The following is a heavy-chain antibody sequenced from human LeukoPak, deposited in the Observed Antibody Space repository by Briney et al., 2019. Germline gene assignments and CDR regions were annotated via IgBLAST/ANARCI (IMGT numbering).Heavy chain of an antibody. Sequence: SETLSLTCAVYGGSFSGYYWSWIRQPPGKGLEWIGEIIHSGSTNYNPSLKSRVTISVDTSKNQFSLKLSSVTAADTAVYYCARLSGSPWYWGQGTLVTVSS. CDR3: ARLSGSPWY. D-gene: IGHD1-26*01. V-gene: IGHV4-34*12. J-gene: IGHJ4*02. CDR1: GGSFSGYY. CDR2: IIHSGST.